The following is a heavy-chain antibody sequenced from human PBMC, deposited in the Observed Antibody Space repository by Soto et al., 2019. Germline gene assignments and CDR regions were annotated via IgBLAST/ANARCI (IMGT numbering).Heavy chain of an antibody. D-gene: IGHD1-26*01. V-gene: IGHV4-59*08. J-gene: IGHJ4*02. CDR1: GGSISSYY. CDR2: IYYSGST. CDR3: ARRYGGNLDY. Sequence: SETLSLTWTVSGGSISSYYWSWIRQPPGKGLEWIGYIYYSGSTNYNPSLKSRVTISVDTSKNQFSLKLSSVTAADTAVYYCARRYGGNLDYWGQGTLVTVSS.